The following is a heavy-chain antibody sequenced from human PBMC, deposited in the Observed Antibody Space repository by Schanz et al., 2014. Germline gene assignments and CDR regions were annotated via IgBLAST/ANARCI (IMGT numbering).Heavy chain of an antibody. Sequence: QVQLVQSGAEVKKPGSSVTVSCKASGDTLSSYGISWVRQAPGQGLEWMGRIIPNLGSANYAHKFQGRITITADKSTNTIYLELPTLTSEDTALYYCAREGRTYGQGWFDTWGQGTLITVSS. CDR2: IIPNLGSA. CDR1: GDTLSSYG. CDR3: AREGRTYGQGWFDT. V-gene: IGHV1-69*04. J-gene: IGHJ5*02. D-gene: IGHD3-16*01.